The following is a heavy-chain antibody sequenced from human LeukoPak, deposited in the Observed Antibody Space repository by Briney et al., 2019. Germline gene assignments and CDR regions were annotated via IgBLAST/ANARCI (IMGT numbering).Heavy chain of an antibody. D-gene: IGHD1-1*01. J-gene: IGHJ4*02. CDR3: ARETYNYCYYFDY. CDR2: MFSGGST. CDR1: GFTVSSNY. V-gene: IGHV3-66*01. Sequence: SGGSLRLSCAASGFTVSSNYMSWVRQAPGKGLEWVSVMFSGGSTYYADSVEGRFIISRDNSKNTLFLQMNSLRAEDTAVYYCARETYNYCYYFDYWRQGTLVTVSS.